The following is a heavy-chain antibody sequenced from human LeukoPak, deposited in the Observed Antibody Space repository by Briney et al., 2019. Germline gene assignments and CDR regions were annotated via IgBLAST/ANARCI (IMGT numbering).Heavy chain of an antibody. CDR2: ISSSSSTI. V-gene: IGHV3-48*01. D-gene: IGHD3-16*02. Sequence: QPGGSLRLSCAASGFTFSSYAMSCVRQAPGKGLEWVSYISSSSSTIYYADSVKGRFTISRDNAKNSLYLQLNSLRAEDTAVYYCARTNSLFDLWGQGTLVTVSS. J-gene: IGHJ4*02. CDR3: ARTNSLFDL. CDR1: GFTFSSYA.